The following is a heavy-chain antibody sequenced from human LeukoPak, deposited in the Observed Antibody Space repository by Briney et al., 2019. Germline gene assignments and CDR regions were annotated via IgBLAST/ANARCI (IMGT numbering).Heavy chain of an antibody. V-gene: IGHV4-59*01. CDR3: ARVVYSGSWGYFDY. D-gene: IGHD3-10*01. CDR2: IYYSGST. J-gene: IGHJ4*02. Sequence: PSETLSLTCTVSGGSMSTYYWSWIRQSPGKGLEWIGYIYYSGSTSYNPSLKSRLTISIDTSKTQFYLKLSSVTAADTAVYHCARVVYSGSWGYFDYWGQGILVTVSS. CDR1: GGSMSTYY.